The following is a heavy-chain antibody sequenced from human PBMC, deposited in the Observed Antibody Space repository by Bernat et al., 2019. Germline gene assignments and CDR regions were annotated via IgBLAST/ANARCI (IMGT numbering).Heavy chain of an antibody. V-gene: IGHV1-18*01. CDR3: ARLNTVTTLYRRVYYYYGMDV. CDR2: ISAYNGNT. J-gene: IGHJ6*02. Sequence: QVQLVQSGAEVKKPGASVKVSCKASGYTFTSYGISWVRQAPGQGLEWMGWISAYNGNTNYAQKLQGRVTMTTVTSTSTAYMELRSLRSDDTAVYYCARLNTVTTLYRRVYYYYGMDVWGQGTTVTVSS. D-gene: IGHD4-17*01. CDR1: GYTFTSYG.